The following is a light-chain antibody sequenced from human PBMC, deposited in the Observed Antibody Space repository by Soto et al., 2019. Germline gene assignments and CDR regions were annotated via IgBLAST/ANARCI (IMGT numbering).Light chain of an antibody. CDR3: QQYDNLPSFT. J-gene: IGKJ3*01. CDR1: QDISNY. V-gene: IGKV1-33*01. Sequence: DIQMTQSPSSLSASVGDRVTITCQASQDISNYLNWYQQKPGKAPKLLIYDASNLETGVPSRFSGSGSGTDFPFTISSLQPEDIATYYCQQYDNLPSFTFGPGTKVDIK. CDR2: DAS.